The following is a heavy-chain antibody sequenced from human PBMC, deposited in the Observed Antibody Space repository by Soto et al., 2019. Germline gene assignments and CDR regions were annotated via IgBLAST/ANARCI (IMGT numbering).Heavy chain of an antibody. CDR2: ISSGGDTI. V-gene: IGHV3-48*04. CDR3: VRGGGGGLFDP. J-gene: IGHJ5*02. CDR1: GFTFSTYS. Sequence: PGGSLRLSCAASGFTFSTYSLNWVRQAPGKGLDWVAHISSGGDTIYYADSVKGRFTISRDNAKRSLYLQMMSLTAEDTAIYYCVRGGGGGLFDPWGQGTMVTVSS. D-gene: IGHD2-15*01.